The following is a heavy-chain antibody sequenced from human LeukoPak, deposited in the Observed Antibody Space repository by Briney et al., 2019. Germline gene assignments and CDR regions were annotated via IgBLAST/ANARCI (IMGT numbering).Heavy chain of an antibody. CDR1: GGTCSSYA. J-gene: IGHJ4*02. CDR2: IIPILGIA. D-gene: IGHD3-22*01. V-gene: IGHV1-69*04. CDR3: ARGGIRYYDSSGYYPFDY. Sequence: SVKVSCKASGGTCSSYAISWVRQAPGQGLEWMGRIIPILGIANYAQKFQGRVTITADKSTSTAYMELSSLRSEDTAVYYCARGGIRYYDSSGYYPFDYWGQGTLVTVSS.